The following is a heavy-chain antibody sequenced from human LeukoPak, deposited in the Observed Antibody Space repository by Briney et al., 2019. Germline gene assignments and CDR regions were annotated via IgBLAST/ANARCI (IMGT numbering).Heavy chain of an antibody. V-gene: IGHV4-39*01. CDR3: ANSAAPSFYDSRGSDTFDI. D-gene: IGHD3-22*01. CDR1: GGSIGSSSDY. Sequence: PSETLSLTCTVSGGSIGSSSDYWGWVRQPPGKGLEWIATIYYSGSTYYNPSLKSRVTISVDTSNNQFSLKLSSVTAADTAVNYCANSAAPSFYDSRGSDTFDIWGQGTMVTVSS. CDR2: IYYSGST. J-gene: IGHJ3*02.